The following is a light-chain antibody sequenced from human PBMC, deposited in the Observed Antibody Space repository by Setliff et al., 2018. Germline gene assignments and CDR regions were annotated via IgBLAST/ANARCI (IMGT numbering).Light chain of an antibody. J-gene: IGLJ2*01. CDR2: RNN. V-gene: IGLV1-44*01. CDR3: AAWDDSLNDVV. Sequence: QSALTQPPSASGTPGQRVTISCSGSSSNIGSNTVNWYQQLPGTAPKLLIYRNNQRPSGVPDRFSGSKSGTSASLAISGLQSEDEADYYCAAWDDSLNDVVFGGGTSGPS. CDR1: SSNIGSNT.